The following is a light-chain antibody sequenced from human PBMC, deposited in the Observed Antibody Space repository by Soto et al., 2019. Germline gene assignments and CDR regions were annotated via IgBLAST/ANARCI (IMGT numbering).Light chain of an antibody. CDR1: SSDVGSDKV. CDR3: CSYAGSSTWV. CDR2: EDN. J-gene: IGLJ3*02. Sequence: QSALTQPASVSGSPGQSITISCTGTSSDVGSDKVVSWYQQHPGKAPKLLIYEDNKWPSGVSDRFSGSKSGNTASLTISWLQAEDEADYYCCSYAGSSTWVFGGGTKVTVL. V-gene: IGLV2-23*01.